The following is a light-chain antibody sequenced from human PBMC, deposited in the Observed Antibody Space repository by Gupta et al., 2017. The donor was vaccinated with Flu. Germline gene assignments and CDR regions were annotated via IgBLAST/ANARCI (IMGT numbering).Light chain of an antibody. CDR3: QYYGNSPLS. J-gene: IGKJ4*01. CDR1: QTISANY. Sequence: VLTQSPGTLSLSPGERATLSCRASQTISANYFAWYRQKSGQPPRLLIYAAYARASGIPDRFSGSRSGTDVTLTISRLEPEDFAVYYCQYYGNSPLSFGGGTKVEMK. CDR2: AAY. V-gene: IGKV3-20*01.